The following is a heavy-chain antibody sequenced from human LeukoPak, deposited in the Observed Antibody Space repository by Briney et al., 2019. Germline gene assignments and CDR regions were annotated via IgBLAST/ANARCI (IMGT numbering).Heavy chain of an antibody. CDR3: AKAPVRFLEWLGRFDP. CDR2: ISGSGGST. J-gene: IGHJ5*02. CDR1: GFTFSSYA. V-gene: IGHV3-23*01. Sequence: GGSLRLSCAASGFTFSSYAMSWVRQAPGKGLEWVSAISGSGGSTYYADSVKGRFTISRDNSKNTLYLQMNSLRAVDTAVYYCAKAPVRFLEWLGRFDPWGQGTLVTVSS. D-gene: IGHD3-3*01.